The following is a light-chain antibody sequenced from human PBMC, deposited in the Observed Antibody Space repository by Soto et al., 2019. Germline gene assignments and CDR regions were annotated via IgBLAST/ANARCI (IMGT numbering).Light chain of an antibody. CDR1: SSNIGAGYE. Sequence: QSVLTQPPSVSEAPGQRVTISCTGSSSNIGAGYEAHWYQQVPGTAPKLLIYENNNRPSGVPDRFSGSKSGTSASLAITGLQAEDEAEYYCQSYDSSLSGYVFRTETKVTVL. CDR2: ENN. J-gene: IGLJ1*01. CDR3: QSYDSSLSGYV. V-gene: IGLV1-40*01.